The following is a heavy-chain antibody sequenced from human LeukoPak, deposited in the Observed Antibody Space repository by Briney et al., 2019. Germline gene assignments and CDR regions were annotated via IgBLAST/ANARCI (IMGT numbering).Heavy chain of an antibody. Sequence: AGSLRLSCAASGFTFSSHAMHWVRQAPGKGLEWVAVISYDGSNKTYVDSVKGRFTVSRDNSKNTLDLQMNSLRAEDSAVYYCARDMSGRYQIDYWGQGTLATVSS. CDR2: ISYDGSNK. D-gene: IGHD1-26*01. CDR3: ARDMSGRYQIDY. CDR1: GFTFSSHA. V-gene: IGHV3-30-3*01. J-gene: IGHJ4*02.